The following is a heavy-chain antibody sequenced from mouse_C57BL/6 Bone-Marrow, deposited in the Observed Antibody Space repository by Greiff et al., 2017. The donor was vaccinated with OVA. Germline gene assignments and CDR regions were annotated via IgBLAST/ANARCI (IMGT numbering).Heavy chain of an antibody. D-gene: IGHD3-2*02. CDR3: TTLDSSGFAY. Sequence: VQLQQSGAELVRPGASVKLSCTASGFNIKDDYMHWVKQRPEQGLEWIGWIDPENGDTEYASKFQGKATITADTSSNTAYLQLSSLTSEDTAVYYCTTLDSSGFAYWGQGTLVTVSA. J-gene: IGHJ3*01. V-gene: IGHV14-4*01. CDR2: IDPENGDT. CDR1: GFNIKDDY.